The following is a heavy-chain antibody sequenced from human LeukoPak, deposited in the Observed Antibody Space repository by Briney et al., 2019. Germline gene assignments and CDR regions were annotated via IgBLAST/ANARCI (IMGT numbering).Heavy chain of an antibody. CDR1: GFSFSNYG. CDR2: IWYDGSNK. Sequence: GGSLRLSCAASGFSFSNYGMHWVRQAPGKGLEWVAVIWYDGSNKYYADSVKGRFTISRDNSKNTLYVQMSSLRAEDTAVCYCARSNNGGWGYCDYWGQGSLVTVSS. J-gene: IGHJ4*02. D-gene: IGHD3-16*01. CDR3: ARSNNGGWGYCDY. V-gene: IGHV3-33*01.